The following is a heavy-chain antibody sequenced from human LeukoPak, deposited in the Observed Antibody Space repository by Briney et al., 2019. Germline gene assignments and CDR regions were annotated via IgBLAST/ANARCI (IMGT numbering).Heavy chain of an antibody. V-gene: IGHV3-9*03. CDR3: AKGQQQTALTLFDY. CDR1: GFTFGDYA. CDR2: ISWNSGSI. J-gene: IGHJ4*02. Sequence: GGSLRLSCAASGFTFGDYAMHWVRQAPGKGLEWVSGISWNSGSIGYADSVRGRFTISRDNAKNSLYLQMNSLRAEDMALYYCAKGQQQTALTLFDYWGQGTLVTVSS. D-gene: IGHD6-13*01.